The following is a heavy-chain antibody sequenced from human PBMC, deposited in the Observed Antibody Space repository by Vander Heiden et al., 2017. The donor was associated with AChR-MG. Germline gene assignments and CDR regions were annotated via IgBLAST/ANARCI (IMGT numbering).Heavy chain of an antibody. CDR2: ISGSGGST. CDR1: GFPFRSYA. CDR3: VEGGFGESYFYHYYYMDV. D-gene: IGHD3-10*01. V-gene: IGHV3-23*01. Sequence: EVQLLESGGGLVQPGGSLRRSCAASGFPFRSYAVSWVRQAPGKGLEWVSAISGSGGSTYYADSVKGRFTISRDNSKNTLYLQMNSLRAEDTAVYYCVEGGFGESYFYHYYYMDVWGKGTTVTVSS. J-gene: IGHJ6*03.